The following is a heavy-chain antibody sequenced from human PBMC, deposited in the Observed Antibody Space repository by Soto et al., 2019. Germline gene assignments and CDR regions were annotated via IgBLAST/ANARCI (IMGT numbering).Heavy chain of an antibody. CDR1: GFTFSSYG. D-gene: IGHD2-2*01. V-gene: IGHV3-30*18. Sequence: GSLRLSCAAAGFTFSSYGMHWVRQAPGKGLEWVAVISYDGSNKYYADSVKGRFTISRDNSKNTLYLQMNSLRAEGTAVYYCAKDGDCSSTSCPFDYWGQGTLVTVSS. CDR3: AKDGDCSSTSCPFDY. J-gene: IGHJ4*02. CDR2: ISYDGSNK.